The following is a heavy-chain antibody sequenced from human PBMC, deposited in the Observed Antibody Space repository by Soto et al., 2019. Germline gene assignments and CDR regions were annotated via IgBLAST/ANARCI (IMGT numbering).Heavy chain of an antibody. CDR2: IIPIFGTA. J-gene: IGHJ4*02. CDR3: ARDNLHYYGSGSYYNAAGY. D-gene: IGHD3-10*01. V-gene: IGHV1-69*01. CDR1: GGTFSSYA. Sequence: QVQLVQSGAEVKKPGSSVKVSCKASGGTFSSYAISWVRQAPGQGLEWMGGIIPIFGTANYAQKFQGRVTITADESTSTAYRELSSLRSEDTAVYYCARDNLHYYGSGSYYNAAGYWGQGTLVTVSS.